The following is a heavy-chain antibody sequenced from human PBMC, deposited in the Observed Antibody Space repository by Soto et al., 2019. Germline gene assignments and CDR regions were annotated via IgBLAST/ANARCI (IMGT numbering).Heavy chain of an antibody. J-gene: IGHJ5*02. D-gene: IGHD2-2*01. CDR2: ISLYSDAT. CDR3: ARVLPGAGSGGGP. CDR1: GYTFSNYA. V-gene: IGHV1-18*01. Sequence: QVQLVQSGGEVKRPGASVKVSCKASGYTFSNYAITWVRQAPGQGLEWLGWISLYSDATNYAQDIRGRVSMTTDTSTNTAYMELRSLRSDDTAVYYCARVLPGAGSGGGPWGQGTLVTVSS.